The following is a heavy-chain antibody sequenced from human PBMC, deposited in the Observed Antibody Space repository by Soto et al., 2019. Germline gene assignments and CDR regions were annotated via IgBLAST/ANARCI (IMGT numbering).Heavy chain of an antibody. V-gene: IGHV1-2*02. CDR1: GYTFTGYY. D-gene: IGHD2-15*01. Sequence: WASVKVSCKASGYTFTGYYMHWVRQAPGQGLEWMGWINPNSGGTNYAQKFQGRVTMTRDTSISPAYMELSRLRSDDTAVYYCARDLCSGGSCYSGFDYWGQGTLVTVSS. CDR3: ARDLCSGGSCYSGFDY. J-gene: IGHJ4*02. CDR2: INPNSGGT.